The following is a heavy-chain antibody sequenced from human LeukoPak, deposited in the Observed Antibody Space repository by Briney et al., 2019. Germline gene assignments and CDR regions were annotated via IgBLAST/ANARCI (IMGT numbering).Heavy chain of an antibody. CDR3: ARDRRFAFDI. CDR1: GFTFSSYS. CDR2: ISSSSSYI. Sequence: GGSLRLSCAASGFTFSSYSMNWVRQAPGKGLEWVSSISSSSSYIYYADSVKGRFTISRDNAKYSLYLQMNSLRAEDTAVYYCARDRRFAFDIWGQGTMVTVSS. J-gene: IGHJ3*02. V-gene: IGHV3-21*01.